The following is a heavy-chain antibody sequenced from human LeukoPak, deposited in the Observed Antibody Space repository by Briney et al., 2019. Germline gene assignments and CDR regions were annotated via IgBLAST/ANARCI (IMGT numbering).Heavy chain of an antibody. D-gene: IGHD3-10*01. CDR3: ARDRYYGSGSYYN. CDR1: GGSISTSNYY. J-gene: IGHJ4*02. V-gene: IGHV4-39*07. CDR2: IYYSGST. Sequence: SETLSLTCTVSGGSISTSNYYWGWIRQPPGKGLEWIGSIYYSGSTNYNPSLKSRVTISVDTSKNQFSLKLSSVTAADTAVYYCARDRYYGSGSYYNWGQGTLVNVSS.